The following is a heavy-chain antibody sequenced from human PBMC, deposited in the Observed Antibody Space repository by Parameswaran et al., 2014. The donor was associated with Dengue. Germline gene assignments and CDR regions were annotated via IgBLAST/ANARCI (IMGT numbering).Heavy chain of an antibody. V-gene: IGHV1-18*01. J-gene: IGHJ4*02. CDR3: AREGIFGHYFDY. CDR2: ISAYNGNT. D-gene: IGHD3-3*01. Sequence: WVRQAPGQGLEWMGWISAYNGNTNYAQKLQGRVTMTTDTSTSTAYMELRSLRSDDTAVYYCAREGIFGHYFDYWGQGTLVTVSS.